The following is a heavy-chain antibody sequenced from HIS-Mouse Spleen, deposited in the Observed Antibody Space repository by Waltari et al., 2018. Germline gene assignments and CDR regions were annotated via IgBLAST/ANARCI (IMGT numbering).Heavy chain of an antibody. D-gene: IGHD3-22*01. Sequence: QVQLQESGPGLVKPSQTLSLTCTVSGCSISSGGYYWSWSRQHPGKGLEWIGYIYYSGSTYYNPSLKSRVTISVDTSKNQFSLKLSSVTAADTAVYYCARDFKWDSSGYRGDDAFDIWGQGTMVTVSS. CDR1: GCSISSGGYY. CDR3: ARDFKWDSSGYRGDDAFDI. J-gene: IGHJ3*02. CDR2: IYYSGST. V-gene: IGHV4-31*03.